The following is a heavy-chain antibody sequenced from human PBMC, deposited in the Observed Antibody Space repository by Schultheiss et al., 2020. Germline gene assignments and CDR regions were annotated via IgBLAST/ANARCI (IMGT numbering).Heavy chain of an antibody. Sequence: SETLSLTCTVSGGSISSYYWSWIRQPPGKGLEWIGYIYYSGSTNYNPSLKSRVTISVDTSKNQFSLKLSSVTAADTAVYYCARGAFWSGPTGLIDYWGQGTLVTVSS. CDR3: ARGAFWSGPTGLIDY. V-gene: IGHV4-59*08. CDR1: GGSISSYY. J-gene: IGHJ4*02. CDR2: IYYSGST. D-gene: IGHD3-3*01.